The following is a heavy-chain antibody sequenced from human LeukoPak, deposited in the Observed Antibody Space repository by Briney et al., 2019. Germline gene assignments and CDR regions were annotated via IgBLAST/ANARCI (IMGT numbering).Heavy chain of an antibody. Sequence: GGSLRLSCAASGFTFSSYWMHWVRQAPGKGLVWVSRINSDGSSTSYADSVKGRFTISRDNAKNTLYLQMNSLRAEATAVYYCASGPGALWVFDIWGQGTMVTVSS. CDR1: GFTFSSYW. J-gene: IGHJ3*02. CDR2: INSDGSST. V-gene: IGHV3-74*01. D-gene: IGHD1-26*01. CDR3: ASGPGALWVFDI.